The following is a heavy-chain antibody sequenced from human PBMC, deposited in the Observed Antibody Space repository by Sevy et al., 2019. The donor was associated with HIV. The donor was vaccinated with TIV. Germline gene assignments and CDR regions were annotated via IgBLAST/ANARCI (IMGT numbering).Heavy chain of an antibody. CDR2: IGYDGSNK. CDR1: GFAPSTYG. V-gene: IGHV3-33*01. J-gene: IGHJ4*02. CDR3: ARDPRMYGDYLLAYFDY. D-gene: IGHD2-8*01. Sequence: GGSLRLSCAASGFAPSTYGMHWVRQAPGKGLEWVAVIGYDGSNKYYADSVKGRFSISRDYSRNTLFLQMDSLRAEDTAVYYCARDPRMYGDYLLAYFDYWGQGTLVTVSS.